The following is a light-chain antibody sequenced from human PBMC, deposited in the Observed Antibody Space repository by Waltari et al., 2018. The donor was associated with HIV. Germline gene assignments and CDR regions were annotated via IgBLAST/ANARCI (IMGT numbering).Light chain of an antibody. CDR2: DAS. Sequence: DIQLSQSPPFLSASVGDRVTFTCPASQGILTYLAWYQQKPGKDPKVLIYDASTLQSGVPSRFSGSGSGTEFTLTISSLQPEDFATYYCHQLKSYPRTFGQGTKVEI. V-gene: IGKV1-9*01. CDR1: QGILTY. CDR3: HQLKSYPRT. J-gene: IGKJ1*01.